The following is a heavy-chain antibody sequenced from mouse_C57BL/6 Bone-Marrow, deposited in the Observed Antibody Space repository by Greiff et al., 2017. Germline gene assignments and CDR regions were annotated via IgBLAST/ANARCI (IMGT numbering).Heavy chain of an antibody. CDR1: GYAFTNYL. J-gene: IGHJ4*01. CDR3: ARGGLRRMDY. D-gene: IGHD2-4*01. V-gene: IGHV1-54*01. CDR2: INPGSGGT. Sequence: QVQLQQSGAELVRPGTSVKVSCKASGYAFTNYLIEWVKQRPGQGLEWIGVINPGSGGTNYNEKFKGKATLTADKSSSTAYMQLSSLTSEDSAVYFCARGGLRRMDYGGQGTSGTVSS.